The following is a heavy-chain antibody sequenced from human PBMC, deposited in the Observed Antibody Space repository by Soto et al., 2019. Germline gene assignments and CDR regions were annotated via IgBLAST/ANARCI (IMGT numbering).Heavy chain of an antibody. J-gene: IGHJ6*02. D-gene: IGHD2-21*02. CDR3: ARILISPEYCSGPSCGGDRKIRYYYYGMDV. V-gene: IGHV2-26*01. Sequence: SGPTLVNPTETLTLPCTVSGFSLSNARMGVSWIRQPPGKALEWLAHIFSNDEKSYSTSLKSRLTISTDTSKSQVVLTMTNMDPVDTATYYCARILISPEYCSGPSCGGDRKIRYYYYGMDVRGQGTTVTVSS. CDR2: IFSNDEK. CDR1: GFSLSNARMG.